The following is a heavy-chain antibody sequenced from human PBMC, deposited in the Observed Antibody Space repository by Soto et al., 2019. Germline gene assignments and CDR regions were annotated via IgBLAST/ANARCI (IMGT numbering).Heavy chain of an antibody. D-gene: IGHD2-2*02. Sequence: GGSLRLSCAASGFTFDDYAMHWVRQAPGKGLEWVSGISWNSGSIGYADSVKGRFTISRDNAKNSLYLQMNSLRAEDTALYYCAKDIGGGYCSSTSCYRGYYFDYWGQGTLVTVSS. J-gene: IGHJ4*02. V-gene: IGHV3-9*01. CDR1: GFTFDDYA. CDR3: AKDIGGGYCSSTSCYRGYYFDY. CDR2: ISWNSGSI.